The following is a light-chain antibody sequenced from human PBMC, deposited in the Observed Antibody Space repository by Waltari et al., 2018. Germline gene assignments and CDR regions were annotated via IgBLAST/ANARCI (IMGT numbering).Light chain of an antibody. J-gene: IGKJ1*01. CDR1: QSISSW. CDR2: KAS. V-gene: IGKV1-5*03. CDR3: QQYNSYSLTWT. Sequence: DIQMTQSPSTLSASVGDRVTITCRASQSISSWLAWYQQKPGKAPKLLIYKASSLESWVPSRFSGSGSGTEFTLTISSLQPDDFATYYCQQYNSYSLTWTFGQGTKVEIK.